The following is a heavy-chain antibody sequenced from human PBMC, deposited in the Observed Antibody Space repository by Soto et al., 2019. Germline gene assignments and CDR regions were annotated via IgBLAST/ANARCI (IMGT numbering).Heavy chain of an antibody. Sequence: LRLSCAASGFTFSSYAMSWVRQAPGKGLEWVSSISVSGGSTYCADSVKGRFTITRDKSKNTLYLQMNSLRAEDTAVYYCAEVYESNGFYYFDSWGQGTLVTVSS. D-gene: IGHD2-8*01. CDR1: GFTFSSYA. CDR3: AEVYESNGFYYFDS. J-gene: IGHJ4*02. V-gene: IGHV3-23*01. CDR2: ISVSGGST.